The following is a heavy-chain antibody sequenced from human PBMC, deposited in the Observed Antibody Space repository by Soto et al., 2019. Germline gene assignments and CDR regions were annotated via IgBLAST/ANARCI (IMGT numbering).Heavy chain of an antibody. CDR1: GFTFSSYG. J-gene: IGHJ4*02. V-gene: IGHV3-30*18. Sequence: QVQLVESGGGVVQPGRSLRLSCAASGFTFSSYGMHWVRQAPGKGLEWVAVISYDGSNKYYADSVKGRFTISRDNSKNTLYLQMNSLRAEDTAVYYRAKVYEYSGYEAYFDYWGQGTLVTVSS. CDR2: ISYDGSNK. CDR3: AKVYEYSGYEAYFDY. D-gene: IGHD5-12*01.